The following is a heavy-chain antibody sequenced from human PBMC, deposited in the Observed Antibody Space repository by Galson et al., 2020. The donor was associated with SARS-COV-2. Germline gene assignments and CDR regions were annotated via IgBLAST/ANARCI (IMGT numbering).Heavy chain of an antibody. CDR2: LRAQTGNT. D-gene: IGHD2-8*02. CDR1: GYTFSSYG. J-gene: IGHJ4*02. V-gene: IGHV1-18*01. CDR3: ARERLGYCTGGVCYRSDY. Sequence: ASVKVSCKASGYTFSSYGVSWARQAPGQGLEWMGWLRAQTGNTAYAQNLQGRVTLTTDKSTITAYMELRSLRSDDTAVYYCARERLGYCTGGVCYRSDYWGQGTLVTVSP.